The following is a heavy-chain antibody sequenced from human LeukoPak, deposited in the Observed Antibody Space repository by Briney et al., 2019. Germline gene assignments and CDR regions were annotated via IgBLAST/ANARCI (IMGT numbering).Heavy chain of an antibody. Sequence: GASVKVSCKASGYTFTGYYMHWMRQAPGQGLEWMGWINPNSGGTNYAQKFQGRVTMTRDTSISTAYMELSRLRSDDTAVYYCARGTTSRIYDFWSGHYYYMDVWGKGTTVTVSS. J-gene: IGHJ6*03. CDR3: ARGTTSRIYDFWSGHYYYMDV. V-gene: IGHV1-2*02. CDR2: INPNSGGT. D-gene: IGHD3-3*01. CDR1: GYTFTGYY.